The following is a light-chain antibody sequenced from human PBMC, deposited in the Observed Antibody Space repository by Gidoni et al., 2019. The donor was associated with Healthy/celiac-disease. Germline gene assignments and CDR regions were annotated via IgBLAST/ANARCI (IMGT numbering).Light chain of an antibody. CDR1: QSVSSSY. CDR2: GAS. J-gene: IGKJ1*01. CDR3: QQYGSSLWT. V-gene: IGKV3-20*01. Sequence: IVLTQSPGTLSLSPGERATLSCRASQSVSSSYLAWYQQKPGQAPRLLIYGASSRATGIPDRVSGSGSGTDFTLTISRREPEDLAVYYCQQYGSSLWTFXQXTKVEIK.